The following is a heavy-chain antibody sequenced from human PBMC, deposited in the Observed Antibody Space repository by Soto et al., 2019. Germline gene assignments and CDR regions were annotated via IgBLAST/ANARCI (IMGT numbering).Heavy chain of an antibody. V-gene: IGHV3-53*02. D-gene: IGHD1-26*01. J-gene: IGHJ6*02. Sequence: EVQLVETGGGLIQPGGSLRLSCAASGFSVTSNYMIWVRQPPGKGLELVSTTFSGGNTNYADSVKGRFTISRDNSKNTLYLQMNDLRVDDTAVYYCARKPPSSIAGWACGMDVWGHGTKVSVS. CDR1: GFSVTSNY. CDR3: ARKPPSSIAGWACGMDV. CDR2: TFSGGNT.